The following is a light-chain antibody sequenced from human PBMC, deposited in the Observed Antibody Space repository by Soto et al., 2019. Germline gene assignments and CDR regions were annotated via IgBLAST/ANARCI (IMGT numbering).Light chain of an antibody. CDR3: CSYAGSYTVV. CDR1: SSDVGGYNY. J-gene: IGLJ2*01. V-gene: IGLV2-11*01. CDR2: DVS. Sequence: QSALTQPRSVSGSPGQSVTISCTGTSSDVGGYNYVSWYQQHPGKAPKLMIYDVSKRPSGVPDRFSGSKSGNTASQTISGLXXXXXADYYCCSYAGSYTVVFCGGTKLTV.